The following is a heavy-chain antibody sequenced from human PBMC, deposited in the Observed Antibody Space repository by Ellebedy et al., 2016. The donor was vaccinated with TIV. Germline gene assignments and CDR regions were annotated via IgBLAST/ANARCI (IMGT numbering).Heavy chain of an antibody. CDR3: AREKWNDAD. CDR1: GGSFSGYY. J-gene: IGHJ4*02. D-gene: IGHD1-1*01. Sequence: MPSETLSLTCAVYGGSFSGYYWSWIRQPPGKGLEWIGEINHSGSTNYNPSLKSRVTISIDTSKNQFSLKLTSVTAADTAVYYCAREKWNDADWGQGTLVTVSS. V-gene: IGHV4-34*01. CDR2: INHSGST.